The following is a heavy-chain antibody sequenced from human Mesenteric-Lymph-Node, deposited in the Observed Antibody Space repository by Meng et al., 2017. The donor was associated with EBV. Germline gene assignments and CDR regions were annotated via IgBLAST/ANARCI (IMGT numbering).Heavy chain of an antibody. J-gene: IGHJ4*02. V-gene: IGHV4-34*01. CDR3: ARGAIFGIVITYFDY. CDR1: GGSISCYH. CDR2: ISQSGDT. Sequence: HGHGHSCASGLWQPSETCASHCEAAGGSISCYHWSWIRQPPGKGLEYMGEISQSGDTTYNPSLKSRVTISVDRSRNQFSLKMASVTAADTAVYYCARGAIFGIVITYFDYWSQGTLVTVSS. D-gene: IGHD3-3*02.